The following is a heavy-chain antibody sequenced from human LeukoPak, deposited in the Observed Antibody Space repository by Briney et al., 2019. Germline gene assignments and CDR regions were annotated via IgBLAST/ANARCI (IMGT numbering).Heavy chain of an antibody. CDR1: GYSFTSYW. Sequence: GESLKISCKGSGYSFTSYWIGWVRQMPGKGLEWMGIIYPGDSDTRYSPSFQGQVTISADKSISTSYLQWSSLKASDTAMYYCARREYSSSWYRSYAFDIWGQGTMVTVSS. CDR2: IYPGDSDT. D-gene: IGHD6-13*01. CDR3: ARREYSSSWYRSYAFDI. J-gene: IGHJ3*02. V-gene: IGHV5-51*01.